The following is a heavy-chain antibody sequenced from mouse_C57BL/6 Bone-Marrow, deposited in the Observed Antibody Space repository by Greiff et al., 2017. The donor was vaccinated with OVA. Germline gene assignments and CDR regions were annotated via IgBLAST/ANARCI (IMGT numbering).Heavy chain of an antibody. J-gene: IGHJ1*03. CDR3: TTLYYYGSSYGYFDV. CDR2: IDPENGDT. V-gene: IGHV14-4*01. CDR1: GFNIKDDY. Sequence: VHVKQSGAELVRPGASVKLSCTASGFNIKDDYMHWVKQRPEQGLEWIGWIDPENGDTEYASKFQGKATITADTSSNTAYLQLSSLTSEDTAVYYCTTLYYYGSSYGYFDVWGTGTTVTVSS. D-gene: IGHD1-1*01.